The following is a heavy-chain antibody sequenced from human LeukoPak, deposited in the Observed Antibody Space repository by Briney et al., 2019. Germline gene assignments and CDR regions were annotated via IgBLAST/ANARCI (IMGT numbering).Heavy chain of an antibody. CDR1: GGSISSGGYS. J-gene: IGHJ5*02. V-gene: IGHV4-30-2*01. Sequence: SETLSLTCAVSGGSISSGGYSWSWIRQPPGKGLEWIGYIYHSGSTYYNPSLKSRVTISVDKSKNQFSLKLSSVTAADTAVYYCARGSYYYDSSGYRLNWFDPWGQGTLVTVSS. D-gene: IGHD3-22*01. CDR3: ARGSYYYDSSGYRLNWFDP. CDR2: IYHSGST.